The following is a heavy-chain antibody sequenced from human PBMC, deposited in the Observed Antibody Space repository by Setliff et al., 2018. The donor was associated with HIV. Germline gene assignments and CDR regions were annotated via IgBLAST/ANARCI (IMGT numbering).Heavy chain of an antibody. CDR1: GGSISSSNW. Sequence: SETLSLTCAVSGGSISSSNWWSWVRQPPGKGLEWIGEIYHSGSTNYNPSLKSRVTISVDKSKNQFSLKLSSVTAADTAVYYCARGQFVSPGRPRHYMDVWGKGTSVTVSS. CDR2: IYHSGST. D-gene: IGHD6-6*01. V-gene: IGHV4-4*02. CDR3: ARGQFVSPGRPRHYMDV. J-gene: IGHJ6*03.